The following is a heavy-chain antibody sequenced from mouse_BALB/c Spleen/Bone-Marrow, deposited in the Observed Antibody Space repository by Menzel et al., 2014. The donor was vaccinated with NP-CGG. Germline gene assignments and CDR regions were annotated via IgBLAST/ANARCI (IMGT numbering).Heavy chain of an antibody. CDR2: INPGSSTI. J-gene: IGHJ2*01. D-gene: IGHD1-2*01. V-gene: IGHV4-2*02. CDR1: GFDFGSYW. CDR3: ARLGYYGYHDN. Sequence: EVKVIESGGGLVQPGGSLNLACVASGFDFGSYWMSWARQAPRKGLEWIGEINPGSSTINYSPSLKDKFIISRDSAKNTLYLQMSKVRSEDTSLYYCARLGYYGYHDNWGQGTTLTVSS.